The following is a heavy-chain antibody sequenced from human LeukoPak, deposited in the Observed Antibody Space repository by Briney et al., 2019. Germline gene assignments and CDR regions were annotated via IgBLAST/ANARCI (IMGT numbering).Heavy chain of an antibody. J-gene: IGHJ6*03. Sequence: ASVKVSCKASGYTFSNYGINWVRQAPGQGLEWMGWISVYNGNTNYAQNLQGRVTMTTDTSTSTAYMDLRSLRSDDTAVYYCARVVIVVPAAPGTYYMDVWGKGTTVTVSS. CDR1: GYTFSNYG. V-gene: IGHV1-18*01. D-gene: IGHD2-2*01. CDR3: ARVVIVVPAAPGTYYMDV. CDR2: ISVYNGNT.